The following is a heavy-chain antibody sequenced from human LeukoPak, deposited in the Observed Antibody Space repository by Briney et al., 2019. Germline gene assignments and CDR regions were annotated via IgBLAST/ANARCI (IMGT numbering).Heavy chain of an antibody. V-gene: IGHV3-7*01. D-gene: IGHD3-10*01. Sequence: GGSLRLSCAASGFTFSSYWMSWVGQAPGKGLGWVANIKQDGSEKYYVDSVKGRFTISRDNAKNSLYLQMNSLRAEDTAVYYCARDPNYGSGSYYSDAFDIWGQGTMVTVSS. CDR3: ARDPNYGSGSYYSDAFDI. CDR1: GFTFSSYW. CDR2: IKQDGSEK. J-gene: IGHJ3*02.